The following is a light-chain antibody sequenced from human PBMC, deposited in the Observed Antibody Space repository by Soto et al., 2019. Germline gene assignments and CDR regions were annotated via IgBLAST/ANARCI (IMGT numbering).Light chain of an antibody. CDR2: AAS. Sequence: DIQMTQSPSALSASVGDRVTITCRASQSISSYLNWYQQTPGKAPKLLIYAASSLQSGVPSRFSGSGSGTDFTLTISSLQPEDFATYYCQQSYSTPQTFGQGTTVDIK. J-gene: IGKJ1*01. CDR1: QSISSY. V-gene: IGKV1-39*01. CDR3: QQSYSTPQT.